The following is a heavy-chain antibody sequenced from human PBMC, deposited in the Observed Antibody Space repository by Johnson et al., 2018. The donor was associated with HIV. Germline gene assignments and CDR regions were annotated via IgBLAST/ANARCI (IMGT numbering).Heavy chain of an antibody. CDR2: IYSGGST. D-gene: IGHD6-13*01. CDR1: GFTVSSNY. V-gene: IGHV3-66*01. Sequence: EVQLLESGGGLVQPGGSLRLSCAASGFTVSSNYMTWVRQAPGKGLEWVSVIYSGGSTYYADSVKGRFTISRDNSKNTLDLQMNSLRAEDTAVYYCARFSSSWYGRGRAGAFDIWGQGTMVTVSS. J-gene: IGHJ3*02. CDR3: ARFSSSWYGRGRAGAFDI.